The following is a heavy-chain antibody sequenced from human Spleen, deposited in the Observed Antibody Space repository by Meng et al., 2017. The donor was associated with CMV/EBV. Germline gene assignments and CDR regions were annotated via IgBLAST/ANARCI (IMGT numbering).Heavy chain of an antibody. CDR1: DVPMSNSSFF. V-gene: IGHV4-39*01. Sequence: TVSDVPMSNSSFFWGWLRQPPGKGLEWIGSFFHSGATYSNPSLRSRVAMSVDTSKNQFSLRLNSVTATDTAVYYCARHLRGYSWPKSDWGQGTLVTVSS. CDR2: FFHSGAT. CDR3: ARHLRGYSWPKSD. D-gene: IGHD1-26*01. J-gene: IGHJ4*02.